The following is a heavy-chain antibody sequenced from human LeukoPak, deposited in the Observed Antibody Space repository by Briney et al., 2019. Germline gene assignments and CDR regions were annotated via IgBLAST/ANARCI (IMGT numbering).Heavy chain of an antibody. CDR2: ISYDGSNK. D-gene: IGHD4/OR15-4a*01. Sequence: AGGSLRLSCAASGFTFSSYGMHWVRQAPGRGLEWVAVISYDGSNKYYADSVKGRFTISRDNSKNTLYLQMNSLRAEDTAVYYCAKDLKGARRHWGQGTLVTVSS. CDR3: AKDLKGARRH. J-gene: IGHJ4*02. CDR1: GFTFSSYG. V-gene: IGHV3-30*18.